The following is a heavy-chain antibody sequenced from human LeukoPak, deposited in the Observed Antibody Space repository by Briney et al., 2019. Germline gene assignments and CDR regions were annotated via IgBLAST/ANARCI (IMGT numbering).Heavy chain of an antibody. CDR3: ARVDDNYYYYYMDV. V-gene: IGHV3-21*01. Sequence: GGSLRLSCAASGFTFSSHGMNWVRQAPGKGLEWVSSISSSSSYIYYADSVKGRVTVSRDNAKNSLFLQMNSLRAEDTAVYYCARVDDNYYYYYMDVWGKETTVTVSS. CDR1: GFTFSSHG. CDR2: ISSSSSYI. D-gene: IGHD3-22*01. J-gene: IGHJ6*03.